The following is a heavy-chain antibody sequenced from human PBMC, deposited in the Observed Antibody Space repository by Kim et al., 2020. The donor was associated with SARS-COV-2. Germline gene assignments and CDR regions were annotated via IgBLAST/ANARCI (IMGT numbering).Heavy chain of an antibody. J-gene: IGHJ5*02. V-gene: IGHV4-34*01. CDR2: INHSGST. Sequence: SETLSLTCAVYGGSFSDYYWSWIRQPPGKGLEWIGEINHSGSTNYNPSLKSRVTISVDTSKNQFSLKLSSVTAAATAVYYCARDDLGYCSGGSCSGDWFDPWGQGTLVPVAS. D-gene: IGHD2-15*01. CDR3: ARDDLGYCSGGSCSGDWFDP. CDR1: GGSFSDYY.